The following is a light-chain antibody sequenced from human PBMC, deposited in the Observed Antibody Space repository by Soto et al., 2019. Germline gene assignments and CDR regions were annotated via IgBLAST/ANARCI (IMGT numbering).Light chain of an antibody. Sequence: DLVMTQSPLSLPVTLGQPASISCRSGQNLVFSDGNTHLNSFQQRPGQSPRRLICKVSSRGSGVPDRFSVSGSGTDFTLTISRLEPEDFAVYYCQVYGRSPWTFGQGTKVEIK. CDR2: KVS. CDR1: QNLVFSDGNTH. J-gene: IGKJ1*01. CDR3: QVYGRSPWT. V-gene: IGKV2-30*01.